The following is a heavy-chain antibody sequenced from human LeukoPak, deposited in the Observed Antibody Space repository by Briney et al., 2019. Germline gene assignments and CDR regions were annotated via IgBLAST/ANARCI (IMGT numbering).Heavy chain of an antibody. V-gene: IGHV3-30*04. CDR1: GFTFSSYA. CDR2: ISYDGRNK. J-gene: IGHJ4*02. CDR3: ARNFNHFDY. D-gene: IGHD1-14*01. Sequence: GGSLRLSCAASGFTFSSYAMHWVRQAPGKGLEWVAVISYDGRNKYYTDSVKGRFPISRDNSKNTLYLQMNSLRAEDTAVYYCARNFNHFDYWGQGTLVTVPS.